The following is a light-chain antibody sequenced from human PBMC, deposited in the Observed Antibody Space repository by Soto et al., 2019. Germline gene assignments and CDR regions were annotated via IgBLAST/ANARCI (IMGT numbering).Light chain of an antibody. Sequence: EIVMTQSPATLSVSPCERATLSFRASQSVSSNLAWYQQKPGQAPRLLIYGASTRATGIPARFSGSGSGTEFTLTISRLEPEDFAVYYCQQYGSSPPTFGQGTKVDIK. CDR2: GAS. V-gene: IGKV3-15*01. J-gene: IGKJ1*01. CDR3: QQYGSSPPT. CDR1: QSVSSN.